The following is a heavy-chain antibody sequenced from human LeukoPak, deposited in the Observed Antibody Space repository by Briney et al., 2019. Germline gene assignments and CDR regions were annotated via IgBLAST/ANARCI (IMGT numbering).Heavy chain of an antibody. CDR3: AKVVVPAAIGYYYYGMDV. CDR2: ISYDGSNK. CDR1: GFTVSSYG. Sequence: GGSLRLSCAASGFTVSSYGMHWVRQAPGKGLEWVAVISYDGSNKYYADSVKGRFTISRDNSKNTLYLQMNSLRAEDTAVYYCAKVVVPAAIGYYYYGMDVWGQGTTVTVSS. V-gene: IGHV3-30*18. D-gene: IGHD2-2*01. J-gene: IGHJ6*02.